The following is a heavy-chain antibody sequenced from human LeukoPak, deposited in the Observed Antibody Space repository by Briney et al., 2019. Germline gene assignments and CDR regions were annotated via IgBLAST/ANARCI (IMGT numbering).Heavy chain of an antibody. J-gene: IGHJ4*02. CDR2: ISGSGGGT. CDR1: GFTFSSYA. CDR3: AKSASTSWPSFDH. D-gene: IGHD2-2*01. V-gene: IGHV3-23*01. Sequence: GGSLRLSCAASGFTFSSYAMSWVRQAPGKGLEWVSAISGSGGGTYCADSVKGRFTISRDDSKNTLSLHMNSLGAEDTAVYYCAKSASTSWPSFDHWGQGILVTVSS.